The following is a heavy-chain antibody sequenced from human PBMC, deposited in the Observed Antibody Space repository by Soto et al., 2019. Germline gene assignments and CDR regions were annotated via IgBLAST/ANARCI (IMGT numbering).Heavy chain of an antibody. CDR2: ISGSGGDI. D-gene: IGHD3-10*01. CDR3: AKANMVRGLYYYYGMDV. J-gene: IGHJ6*02. Sequence: GGSLRLSCAASGFTFSIYAMSWVRQAPGKGLEWVSTISGSGGDIYYADSVKGRFTISRDNPKYTLSLQMNSLRDEDTAVYYCAKANMVRGLYYYYGMDVWGQGTTVTVSS. CDR1: GFTFSIYA. V-gene: IGHV3-23*01.